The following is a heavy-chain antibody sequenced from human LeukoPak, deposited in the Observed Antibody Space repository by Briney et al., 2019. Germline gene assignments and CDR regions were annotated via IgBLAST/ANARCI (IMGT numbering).Heavy chain of an antibody. Sequence: RGSLRLSCAASGFTFSSYAMNWVRQAPGQGLEWVSVISGSGGSTYYADSVKGRFTISRDNSKNTLYLQMNSLRAEDTAVYYCAGGHSSNWYWFDPWGQGTLVTVSS. V-gene: IGHV3-23*01. CDR2: ISGSGGST. CDR1: GFTFSSYA. CDR3: AGGHSSNWYWFDP. J-gene: IGHJ5*02. D-gene: IGHD6-13*01.